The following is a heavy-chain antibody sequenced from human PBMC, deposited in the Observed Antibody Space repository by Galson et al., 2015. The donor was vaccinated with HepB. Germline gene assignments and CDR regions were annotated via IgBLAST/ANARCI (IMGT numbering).Heavy chain of an antibody. CDR3: TTDRTFSSVYYVNYYYYAMHV. J-gene: IGHJ6*02. CDR2: ISYDGSNK. V-gene: IGHV3-30*03. Sequence: SLRLSCAASGFTFSNYGMHWVRQAPGKGLEWVAVISYDGSNKYYADSVKGRFSISRDDSKNILYLQMNSLKTDDTAVYYCTTDRTFSSVYYVNYYYYAMHVWGQGTTVTVSS. D-gene: IGHD6-25*01. CDR1: GFTFSNYG.